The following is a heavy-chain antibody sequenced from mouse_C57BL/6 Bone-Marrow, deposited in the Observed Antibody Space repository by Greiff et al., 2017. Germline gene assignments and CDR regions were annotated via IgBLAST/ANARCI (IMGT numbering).Heavy chain of an antibody. J-gene: IGHJ3*01. CDR2: IYPGSGNT. CDR1: GYTFTDYY. Sequence: VQLQESGAELVRPGASVKLSCKASGYTFTDYYINWVKQRPGQGLEWIARIYPGSGNTYYNEKFKGKATLTAEKSSSTAFMQLSSLTSEDSAVYFCARPYGNFAWFAYWGQGTLVTVSA. CDR3: ARPYGNFAWFAY. D-gene: IGHD2-1*01. V-gene: IGHV1-76*01.